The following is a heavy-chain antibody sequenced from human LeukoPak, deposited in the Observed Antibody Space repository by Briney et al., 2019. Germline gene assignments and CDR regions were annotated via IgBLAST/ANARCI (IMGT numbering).Heavy chain of an antibody. CDR3: AKEGDTAMVTAFDY. Sequence: PGGSLRLSCAASGFTLSTYGMHWVRQAPGKGLEWVAFIRYDESNKYYADSVKGRFTISRDKSKNTLYLQMNSLRAEDTAVFYCAKEGDTAMVTAFDYWGQGTLVTVSS. J-gene: IGHJ4*02. CDR1: GFTLSTYG. V-gene: IGHV3-30*02. D-gene: IGHD5-18*01. CDR2: IRYDESNK.